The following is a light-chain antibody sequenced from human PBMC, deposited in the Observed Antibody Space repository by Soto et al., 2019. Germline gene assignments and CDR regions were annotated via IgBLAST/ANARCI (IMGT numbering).Light chain of an antibody. CDR1: QSISSW. Sequence: DIQMTQSPSTLSASVGDRDTITCRASQSISSWLAWYQQKPGKAPKLLIYKASSLESGVPSRFSGSGSGTEFTLTISSLQPDDCATYYCQQYNSLWTFGQGTKVEIK. CDR3: QQYNSLWT. V-gene: IGKV1-5*03. CDR2: KAS. J-gene: IGKJ1*01.